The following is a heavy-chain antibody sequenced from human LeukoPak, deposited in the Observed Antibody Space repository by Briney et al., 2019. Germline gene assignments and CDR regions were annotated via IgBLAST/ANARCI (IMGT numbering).Heavy chain of an antibody. CDR2: IYHSGST. D-gene: IGHD3-22*01. V-gene: IGHV4-38-2*02. Sequence: SETLSLTCTVSGYSISSGYYWGWIRQPPGKGLEWIGRIYHSGSTYYNPSLKSRVTLSVDTSKNQFSLRLSSVTAADTAVYYCAREAVYYYDTTGYFDIWGQGTLVTVSS. CDR1: GYSISSGYY. CDR3: AREAVYYYDTTGYFDI. J-gene: IGHJ4*02.